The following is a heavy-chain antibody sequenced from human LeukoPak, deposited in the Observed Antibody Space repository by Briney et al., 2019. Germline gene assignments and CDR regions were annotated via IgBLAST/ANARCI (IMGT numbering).Heavy chain of an antibody. D-gene: IGHD2-2*01. Sequence: SETLSLTCTVSGGSISSYYWSWIRQPAGKGLEWIGRIYTSGSTNYNPSLKSRVTISVDTSKNQFSLKLSSVTAADTAVYYCARGLLSDCSSTSCYEVRFDPWGQGTLVTVSS. CDR3: ARGLLSDCSSTSCYEVRFDP. CDR1: GGSISSYY. V-gene: IGHV4-4*07. J-gene: IGHJ5*02. CDR2: IYTSGST.